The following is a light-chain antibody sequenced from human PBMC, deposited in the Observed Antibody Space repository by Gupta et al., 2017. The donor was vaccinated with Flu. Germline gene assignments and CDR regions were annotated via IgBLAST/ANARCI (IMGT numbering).Light chain of an antibody. J-gene: IGLJ1*01. Sequence: QSALTQPASVSGSPGQSIHISCTGTSSAVGGYNYFSWYQQHPGKAPKLMIYEVSNRPSGVSNRFSCSKSGNTASLTISWLQAEDEADYYCSSYTSSSTLRVFGTGTKVTVL. V-gene: IGLV2-14*01. CDR3: SSYTSSSTLRV. CDR2: EVS. CDR1: SSAVGGYNY.